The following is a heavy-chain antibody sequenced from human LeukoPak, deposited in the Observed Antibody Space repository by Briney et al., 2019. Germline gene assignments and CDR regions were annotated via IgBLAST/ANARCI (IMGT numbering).Heavy chain of an antibody. CDR1: GFTFSNYA. J-gene: IGHJ4*02. CDR3: VIWGDYDVLTGYYVPDY. D-gene: IGHD3-9*01. Sequence: GGSLRLSCVASGFTFSNYAMSWVRRAPGKGLEWVSAVTGSGTNRYYADSLKGRFTTSRDNSKNTVFLQMNSLRHEDTAIYYCVIWGDYDVLTGYYVPDYWGQGTLVTVAS. V-gene: IGHV3-23*01. CDR2: VTGSGTNR.